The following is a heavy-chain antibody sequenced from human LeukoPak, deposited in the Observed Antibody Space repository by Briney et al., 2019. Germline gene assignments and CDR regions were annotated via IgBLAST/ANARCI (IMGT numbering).Heavy chain of an antibody. Sequence: SETLSLTCTVSGGSISSYYWSWIRQPPGKGLEWIGYIYYSGSTSYNPSLKSRVTISVDTSKNQFSLKLSSVTAADTAVYYCARGTVTGGSYFDFDYWGQGTLVTVSS. CDR3: ARGTVTGGSYFDFDY. V-gene: IGHV4-59*01. CDR1: GGSISSYY. J-gene: IGHJ4*02. D-gene: IGHD1-26*01. CDR2: IYYSGST.